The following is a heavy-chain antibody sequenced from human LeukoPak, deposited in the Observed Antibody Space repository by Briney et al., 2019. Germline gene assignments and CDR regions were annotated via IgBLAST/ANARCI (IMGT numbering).Heavy chain of an antibody. CDR2: IIWNGGST. CDR1: GFTCDDYG. V-gene: IGHV3-20*04. Sequence: GGSLRLSCAASGFTCDDYGMSWVRQAPGKGLEGVSGIIWNGGSTGYADYVPDRFTISTDNATNSLYLQMNSLGAEDTALYYCARSGYYDSSGYFYWGQGTLVTVSS. J-gene: IGHJ4*02. CDR3: ARSGYYDSSGYFY. D-gene: IGHD3-22*01.